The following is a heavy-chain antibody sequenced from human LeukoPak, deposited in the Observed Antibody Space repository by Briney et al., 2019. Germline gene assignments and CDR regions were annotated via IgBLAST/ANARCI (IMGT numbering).Heavy chain of an antibody. CDR3: ARDSIAAAGTPDY. D-gene: IGHD6-13*01. CDR2: IKQDGSEK. CDR1: GFTFSSYW. Sequence: GGSLRLSCAASGFTFSSYWMSWVRQAPGKGREWVANIKQDGSEKYYVDSVKGRFTISRDNAKNSLSLQMNSLRAEDTAVYYCARDSIAAAGTPDYWGQGTLVTVSS. J-gene: IGHJ4*02. V-gene: IGHV3-7*01.